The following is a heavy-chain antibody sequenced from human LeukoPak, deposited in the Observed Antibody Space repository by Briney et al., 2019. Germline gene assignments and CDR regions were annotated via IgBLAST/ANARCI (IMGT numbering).Heavy chain of an antibody. V-gene: IGHV4-38-2*01. CDR3: ARVRISLGFLEYIIPFDY. CDR2: IYHSGST. CDR1: GYSISSGYY. D-gene: IGHD3-3*01. J-gene: IGHJ4*02. Sequence: PSETLSLTCAVPGYSISSGYYWGWIRQPPGKGLEWIGSIYHSGSTYYNPSLKSRVTISVDTSKNQFSLKLSSVTAADTAVYYCARVRISLGFLEYIIPFDYWGQGTLVTVSS.